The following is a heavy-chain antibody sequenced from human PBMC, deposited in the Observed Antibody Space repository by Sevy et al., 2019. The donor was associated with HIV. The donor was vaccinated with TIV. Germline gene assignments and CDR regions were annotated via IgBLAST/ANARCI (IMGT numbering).Heavy chain of an antibody. Sequence: GGSLRLSCTASGFTFGDYAMSWFRQAPGKGLEWVGFIRSKAYGGTTEYAASVKGRFTISRGDSKSIAYLQMNSLKTEDTAVYYCSSCYTYYYDSSGYYYYWGQGTLVTVSS. D-gene: IGHD3-22*01. CDR3: SSCYTYYYDSSGYYYY. V-gene: IGHV3-49*03. CDR1: GFTFGDYA. J-gene: IGHJ4*02. CDR2: IRSKAYGGTT.